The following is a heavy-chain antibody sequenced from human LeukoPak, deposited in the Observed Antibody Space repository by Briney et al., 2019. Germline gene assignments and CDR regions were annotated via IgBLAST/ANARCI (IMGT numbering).Heavy chain of an antibody. Sequence: PGGSLRLSCAASGFTFSSYWMSWVRQAPGKGPEWVANIKQDGSEKYYVDSVKGRFTISRDNAKNSLYLQMNSLRAEDTAVYYCARACLAYYYYYMDVWGKGTTVTVSS. D-gene: IGHD5/OR15-5a*01. CDR3: ARACLAYYYYYMDV. V-gene: IGHV3-7*01. CDR1: GFTFSSYW. CDR2: IKQDGSEK. J-gene: IGHJ6*03.